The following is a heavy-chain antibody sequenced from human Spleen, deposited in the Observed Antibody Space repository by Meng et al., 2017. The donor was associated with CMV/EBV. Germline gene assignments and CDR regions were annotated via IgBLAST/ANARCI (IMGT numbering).Heavy chain of an antibody. J-gene: IGHJ5*02. Sequence: GGSLRLSCAASGFTFSSYAMSWVRQAPGKGLEWVSVIYSGGSSTYYADSVKGRFTISRDNSKNTLYLQMNSLRAEDTAVYYCAKDPVASIVVVPAALSDPWGQGTLVTVSS. V-gene: IGHV3-23*03. CDR2: IYSGGSST. CDR1: GFTFSSYA. D-gene: IGHD2-2*01. CDR3: AKDPVASIVVVPAALSDP.